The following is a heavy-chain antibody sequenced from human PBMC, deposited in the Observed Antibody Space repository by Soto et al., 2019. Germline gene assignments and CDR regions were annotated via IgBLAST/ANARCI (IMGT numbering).Heavy chain of an antibody. J-gene: IGHJ4*02. Sequence: QVQLQQWGAGLLKPSETLSLTCAVYGGSFSGYYWSWIRQPPGKGLEWMGEINHSGSTNYKPSLKSRCTISVDTSKNQFALKVSSVTAAYTAVHCCASYGDYERLDYWGQGTLVTVSS. D-gene: IGHD4-17*01. CDR1: GGSFSGYY. V-gene: IGHV4-34*01. CDR2: INHSGST. CDR3: ASYGDYERLDY.